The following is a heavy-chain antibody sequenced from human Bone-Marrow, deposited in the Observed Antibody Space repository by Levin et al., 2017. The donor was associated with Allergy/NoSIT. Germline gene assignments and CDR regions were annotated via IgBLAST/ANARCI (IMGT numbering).Heavy chain of an antibody. CDR2: INTNTGNP. V-gene: IGHV7-4-1*01. Sequence: ASVKVSCKASGYTFTNYGVNWLRQAPGQGLEWMGWINTNTGNPTYAQGFQGRFVFSLDTSVSTSYLQVRSLKAEDTAVYYCARARTHRWSTSALAQFDSWGQGSLVTVSS. CDR3: ARARTHRWSTSALAQFDS. D-gene: IGHD5-24*01. J-gene: IGHJ4*02. CDR1: GYTFTNYG.